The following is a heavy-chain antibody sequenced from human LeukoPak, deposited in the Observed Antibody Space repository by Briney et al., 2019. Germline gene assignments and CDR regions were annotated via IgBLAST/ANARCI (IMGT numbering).Heavy chain of an antibody. V-gene: IGHV3-53*01. Sequence: GGSLRLSCAASGFTVSSNYMSWVRQAPGKGLEWVSVIYSGGSTYYADSVKGRFTISRDNSKNTLYLQMNSLRAEDTAVYYCARDGYSSGLTVGWFDPWGQGTLVTVSS. CDR3: ARDGYSSGLTVGWFDP. D-gene: IGHD6-19*01. CDR1: GFTVSSNY. CDR2: IYSGGST. J-gene: IGHJ5*02.